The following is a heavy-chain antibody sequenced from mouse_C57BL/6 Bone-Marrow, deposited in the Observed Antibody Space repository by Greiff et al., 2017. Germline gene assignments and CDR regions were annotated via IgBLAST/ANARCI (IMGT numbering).Heavy chain of an antibody. CDR3: AISIYYDYEGYYAMDY. J-gene: IGHJ4*01. CDR2: IHPSDSDT. Sequence: VQLQQPGAELVKPGASVKVSCKASGYTFTSYWMHWVKQRPGQGLEWIGRIHPSDSDTNYNQKFKGKATLTVDKSSSTAYMQLSSLTSEDSAVYYCAISIYYDYEGYYAMDYWGQGTSVTVSS. D-gene: IGHD2-4*01. CDR1: GYTFTSYW. V-gene: IGHV1-74*01.